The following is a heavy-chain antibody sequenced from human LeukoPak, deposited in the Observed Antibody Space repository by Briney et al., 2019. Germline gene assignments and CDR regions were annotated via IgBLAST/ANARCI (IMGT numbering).Heavy chain of an antibody. D-gene: IGHD2-2*01. Sequence: SETLSLTCAVYGGSFSGYYWSWIRQPPGKGLEWIGEINHSGSTNYNPSLKSRVTISVDTSKNQFSLKLSSVTAADTAVYYCARCTSTSCYSWFDPWGQGTLVTVSS. CDR1: GGSFSGYY. J-gene: IGHJ5*02. V-gene: IGHV4-34*01. CDR2: INHSGST. CDR3: ARCTSTSCYSWFDP.